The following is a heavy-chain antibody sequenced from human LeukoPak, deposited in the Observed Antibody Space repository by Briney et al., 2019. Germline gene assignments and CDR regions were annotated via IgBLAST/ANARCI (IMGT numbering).Heavy chain of an antibody. CDR2: ISSSSSYI. D-gene: IGHD3-9*01. J-gene: IGHJ5*02. V-gene: IGHV3-21*01. Sequence: GGSLRLSCAASGFTFSSYAMSWVRQAPGKGLEWVSSISSSSSYIYYADSVKGRFTISRDNAKNSLYLQMNSLRAEDTAVYYCASISRQDPWGQGTLVTVSS. CDR3: ASISRQDP. CDR1: GFTFSSYA.